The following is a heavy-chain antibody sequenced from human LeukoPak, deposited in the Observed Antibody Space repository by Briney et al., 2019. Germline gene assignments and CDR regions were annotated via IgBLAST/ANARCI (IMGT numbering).Heavy chain of an antibody. Sequence: SQTLSLTCAISGDSVSSNSAAWNWIRQSPSRGLEWLGRTYYRSKWYNDYAVSVKSRITINPDTSKNQFSLKLSSVTAADTAVYYCARDPASRIQLWLQGDYWGQGTLVTVSS. CDR1: GDSVSSNSAA. CDR2: TYYRSKWYN. J-gene: IGHJ4*02. V-gene: IGHV6-1*01. CDR3: ARDPASRIQLWLQGDY. D-gene: IGHD5-18*01.